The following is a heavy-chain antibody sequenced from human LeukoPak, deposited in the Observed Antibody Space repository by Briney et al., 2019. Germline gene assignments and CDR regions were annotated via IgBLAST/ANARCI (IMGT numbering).Heavy chain of an antibody. CDR3: AHRLRLTNMYYFDY. D-gene: IGHD2-8*01. V-gene: IGHV2-5*02. J-gene: IGHJ4*02. Sequence: SGPTLVNPTQTLTLTCTFSGFSLSTSGVGVGWIRQPPGKALEWLALIYWDDDKRYSPSLKSRLTITKDTSKNQVVLTMSNMDPVDTDTYYCAHRLRLTNMYYFDYWGQGTLVTVSS. CDR1: GFSLSTSGVG. CDR2: IYWDDDK.